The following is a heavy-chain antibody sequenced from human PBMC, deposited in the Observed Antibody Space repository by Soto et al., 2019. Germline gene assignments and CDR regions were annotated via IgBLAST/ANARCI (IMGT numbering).Heavy chain of an antibody. CDR1: GFTFSSYS. CDR2: ISSSSSTI. D-gene: IGHD2-2*01. CDR3: ASCTTYYYYYMDV. Sequence: GGSLRLSCAASGFTFSSYSMNWVRQAPGKGLEWVSYISSSSSTIYYADSVKGRFTISRDNAKNSLYLQMNSLRAEDTAVYYCASCTTYYYYYMDVWGKGTTVTVSS. J-gene: IGHJ6*03. V-gene: IGHV3-48*01.